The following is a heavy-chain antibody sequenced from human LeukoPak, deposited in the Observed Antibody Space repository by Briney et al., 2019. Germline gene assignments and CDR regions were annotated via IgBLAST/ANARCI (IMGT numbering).Heavy chain of an antibody. CDR1: GYTFTSYY. CDR2: ISAYNGNT. CDR3: AREWVDNWNYLSSYLNAGYYYYMDV. V-gene: IGHV1-18*04. D-gene: IGHD1-7*01. J-gene: IGHJ6*03. Sequence: GASVKVSCKASGYTFTSYYMHWVRQAPGQGLEWMGWISAYNGNTNYAQKLQGRVTMTTDTSTSTAYMELRSLRSDDTAVYYCAREWVDNWNYLSSYLNAGYYYYMDVWGKGTTVTVSS.